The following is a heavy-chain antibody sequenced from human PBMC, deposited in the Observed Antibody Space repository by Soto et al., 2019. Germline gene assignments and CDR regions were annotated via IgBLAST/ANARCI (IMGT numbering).Heavy chain of an antibody. Sequence: SESLSLTCTVSGCSISSYYWSWIRQPPGKGLEWTGYIYYSGSTNYNPSLKSRVTISVDTSKNQFSLKLSSVTAADTAVYYCARAPYSGSYTPRGYYGMDVWGQGTTVTVSS. J-gene: IGHJ6*02. CDR1: GCSISSYY. CDR2: IYYSGST. CDR3: ARAPYSGSYTPRGYYGMDV. V-gene: IGHV4-59*01. D-gene: IGHD1-26*01.